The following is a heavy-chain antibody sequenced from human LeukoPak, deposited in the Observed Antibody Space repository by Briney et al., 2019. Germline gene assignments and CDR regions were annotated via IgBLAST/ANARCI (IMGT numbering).Heavy chain of an antibody. V-gene: IGHV4-39*01. J-gene: IGHJ4*02. Sequence: SETLSLTCSVSGGSVASSSYYWGWIRQPPGKGLEWIGSIYYSGSTDYNPSLKSRVTISVDTSKNQFSLTLSSVTAADTAVYYCARRTVVGATTVARYFDKWGQGTVVTVSS. CDR2: IYYSGST. CDR1: GGSVASSSYY. CDR3: ARRTVVGATTVARYFDK. D-gene: IGHD1-26*01.